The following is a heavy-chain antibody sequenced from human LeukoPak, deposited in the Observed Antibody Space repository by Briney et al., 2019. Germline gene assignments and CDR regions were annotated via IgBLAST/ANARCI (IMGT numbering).Heavy chain of an antibody. CDR2: ITSSQGRA. Sequence: GGPLRLSCGASGFTFSGFAMTGVPRSPGKALEGGASITSSQGRAYTTDSVKSRFTIFRDNSQSTLYLQMNNLRVQDTALYYCSKDANGDYIGAFDSWAQGPLVTVSS. V-gene: IGHV3-23*01. J-gene: IGHJ5*01. CDR1: GFTFSGFA. D-gene: IGHD4-17*01. CDR3: SKDANGDYIGAFDS.